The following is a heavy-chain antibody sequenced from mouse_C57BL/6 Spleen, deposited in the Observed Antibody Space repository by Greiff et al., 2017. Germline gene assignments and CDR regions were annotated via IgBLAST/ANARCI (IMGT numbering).Heavy chain of an antibody. D-gene: IGHD1-1*01. V-gene: IGHV2-2*01. CDR1: GFSLTSYG. CDR3: ARNYGSTRYWYFDV. CDR2: IWSGGST. J-gene: IGHJ1*03. Sequence: VQLVESGPGLVQPSQSLSITCTVSGFSLTSYGVHWVRQSPGKGLEWLGVIWSGGSTDYNAAFISRLSISKDNSKSQVFFKMNSLQADDTAIYYCARNYGSTRYWYFDVWGTGTTVTVSS.